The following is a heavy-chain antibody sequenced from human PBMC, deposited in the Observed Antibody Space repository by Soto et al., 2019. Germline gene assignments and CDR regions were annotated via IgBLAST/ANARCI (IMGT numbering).Heavy chain of an antibody. D-gene: IGHD6-19*01. J-gene: IGHJ6*02. Sequence: GWSLRLSCAASGFTFSSYAMHWVRQAPGKGLEWVAVISYDGSNKYYADSVKGRFTISRDNSKNTLYLQMNSLRAEDTAVYYCARDLGSSGGYGPLNYYGMEGWGQGTTVTV. CDR2: ISYDGSNK. CDR3: ARDLGSSGGYGPLNYYGMEG. CDR1: GFTFSSYA. V-gene: IGHV3-30-3*01.